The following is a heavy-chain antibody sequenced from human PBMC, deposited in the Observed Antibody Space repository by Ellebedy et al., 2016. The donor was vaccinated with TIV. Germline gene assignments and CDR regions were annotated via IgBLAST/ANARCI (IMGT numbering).Heavy chain of an antibody. CDR1: GYTFTGYY. Sequence: ASVKVSXXASGYTFTGYYMHWVRQAPGQGLEWMGWINPNSGGTNYAQKFQGRVTMTRDTSISTAYVELSRLRSDDTAVYYCARVRVHWVVPAAKDAFDIWGQGTMVTVSS. J-gene: IGHJ3*02. D-gene: IGHD2-2*01. V-gene: IGHV1-2*02. CDR2: INPNSGGT. CDR3: ARVRVHWVVPAAKDAFDI.